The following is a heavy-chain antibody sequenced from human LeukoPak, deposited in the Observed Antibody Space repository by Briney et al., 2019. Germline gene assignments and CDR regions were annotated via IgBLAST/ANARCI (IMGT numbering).Heavy chain of an antibody. J-gene: IGHJ4*02. CDR3: ATGEPLLWWWDY. V-gene: IGHV1-24*01. CDR1: GYSLTHLS. CDR2: FDPEDGDT. Sequence: ASVKVSCKVSGYSLTHLSMHWVRQAPGKGLEWMGGFDPEDGDTKYAQKFQGRVTMTEDASADTAYMELSSLRSEDTAVYFCATGEPLLWWWDYWGQGTLVTVSS. D-gene: IGHD2-21*01.